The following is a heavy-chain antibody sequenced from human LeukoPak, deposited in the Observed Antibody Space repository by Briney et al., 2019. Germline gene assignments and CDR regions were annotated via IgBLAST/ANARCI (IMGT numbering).Heavy chain of an antibody. Sequence: SETLSLTCTVSGGSISSYYWSWIRQPPGKGLEWIGYIYYSGSTNYNPSLKSRVTISVDTSKNQFSLKLSSVTAADTAVYYCARATNDYGDYLEYYYYMDVWGKGTTVTVSS. D-gene: IGHD4-17*01. CDR1: GGSISSYY. J-gene: IGHJ6*03. CDR2: IYYSGST. V-gene: IGHV4-59*01. CDR3: ARATNDYGDYLEYYYYMDV.